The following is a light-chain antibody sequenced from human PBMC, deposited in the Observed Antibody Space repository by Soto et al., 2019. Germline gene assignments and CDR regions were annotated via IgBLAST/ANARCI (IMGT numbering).Light chain of an antibody. Sequence: DIQLTQSPSFLSASVGDRVTITCRASQGISSYLAWYQQEPGKAPKPLIYAASTLQSGVPSRFSGSGSGTEFTLTISSLQPEDFATYYCQQLKSYPVTLGGGTKVEIK. J-gene: IGKJ4*01. CDR3: QQLKSYPVT. CDR1: QGISSY. V-gene: IGKV1-9*01. CDR2: AAS.